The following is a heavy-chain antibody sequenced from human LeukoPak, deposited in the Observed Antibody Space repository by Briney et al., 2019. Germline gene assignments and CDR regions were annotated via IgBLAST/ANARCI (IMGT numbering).Heavy chain of an antibody. V-gene: IGHV3-30*03. CDR1: GFTFSSYG. CDR3: ARDQGHDYAPIGSATHAF. CDR2: ISYDGSNK. J-gene: IGHJ4*02. Sequence: GGSLRLSCAASGFTFSSYGMHWVRQAPGKGLEWVAVISYDGSNKYYADSVKGRFTISRDNSKNTLYLQMNSLRAEDTAVYFCARDQGHDYAPIGSATHAFWGQGTLVAVSS. D-gene: IGHD4/OR15-4a*01.